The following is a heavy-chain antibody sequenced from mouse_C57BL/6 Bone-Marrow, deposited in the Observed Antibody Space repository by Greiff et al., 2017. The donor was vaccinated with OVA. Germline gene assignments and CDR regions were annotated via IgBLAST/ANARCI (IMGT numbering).Heavy chain of an antibody. Sequence: EVKVVESGGGLVKPGGSLKLSCAASGFTFSSYAMSWVRQTPEKRLEWVATISDGGSYTYYQDNVKGRFTISRDKAKNTLYLQLSQLKSEDTAMYYCARCFYDGYHYAMDYWGQGTSVTVSS. CDR2: ISDGGSYT. CDR1: GFTFSSYA. D-gene: IGHD2-3*01. J-gene: IGHJ4*01. CDR3: ARCFYDGYHYAMDY. V-gene: IGHV5-4*03.